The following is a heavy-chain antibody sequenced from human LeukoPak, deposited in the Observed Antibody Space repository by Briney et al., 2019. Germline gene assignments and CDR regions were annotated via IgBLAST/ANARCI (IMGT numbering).Heavy chain of an antibody. V-gene: IGHV3-48*01. D-gene: IGHD6-6*01. CDR1: GFTFSNYG. CDR2: ISSSSSSI. J-gene: IGHJ4*02. CDR3: ARGGAARPDY. Sequence: GGSLRLSCAASGFTFSNYGMDRVRQAPGKGLEWLSYISSSSSSIYYADSVKGRFTISRDNAKNSLFLQMNSLRAEDTAVYYCARGGAARPDYWGQGTLVTVSS.